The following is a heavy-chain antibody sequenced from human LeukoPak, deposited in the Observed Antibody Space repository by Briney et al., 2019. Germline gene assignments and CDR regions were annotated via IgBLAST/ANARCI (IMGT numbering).Heavy chain of an antibody. D-gene: IGHD4-17*01. CDR2: ISGSGSNT. CDR1: EITFASAW. Sequence: SGGSLRLSCAASEITFASAWMSWVRQAPGKGLEWVSAISGSGSNTYYADSVKGRFTISRDNSKSTLYLLINSLRADDTAVYYCARGNGDYAIHPDYWGQGTLVTVSS. V-gene: IGHV3-23*01. CDR3: ARGNGDYAIHPDY. J-gene: IGHJ4*02.